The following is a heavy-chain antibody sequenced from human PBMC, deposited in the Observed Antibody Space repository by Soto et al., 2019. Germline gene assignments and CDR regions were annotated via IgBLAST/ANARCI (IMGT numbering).Heavy chain of an antibody. J-gene: IGHJ4*02. CDR2: ISGSGGST. CDR1: GFTFSSYA. V-gene: IGHV3-23*01. D-gene: IGHD6-19*01. Sequence: GGSLRLSCAASGFTFSSYAMSWVRQAPGKGLEWVSAISGSGGSTYYADSVKGRFTISRDNSKNTLYLQMNSLRAEDTAVYYCAKDGYSSGWYDYPTRIALPYYFDYWGQGTLVTVSS. CDR3: AKDGYSSGWYDYPTRIALPYYFDY.